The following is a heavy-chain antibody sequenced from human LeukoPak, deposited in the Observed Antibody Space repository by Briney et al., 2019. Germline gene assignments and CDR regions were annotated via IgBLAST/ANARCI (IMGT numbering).Heavy chain of an antibody. CDR3: TTETNWYFDL. D-gene: IGHD1-1*01. V-gene: IGHV3-15*01. CDR2: IKSKTDGGTT. Sequence: GGSLRLSCAASGFTFTNAWMSWVRQAPGKGLEWIGRIKSKTDGGTTDYAAPVKGRFTISRDDSEDTLYLQMNSLKTEDTAVYFCTTETNWYFDLWGRGTLVTVSS. CDR1: GFTFTNAW. J-gene: IGHJ2*01.